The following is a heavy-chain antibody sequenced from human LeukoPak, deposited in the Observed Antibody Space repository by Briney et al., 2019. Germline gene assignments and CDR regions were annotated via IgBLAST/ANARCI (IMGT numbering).Heavy chain of an antibody. CDR3: ARVTTARNWFDP. Sequence: AGSLRLSCAASGFTVSSNYMSWVRQAPGKGLEWVSVIYSGGSTYYADSVKGRFTISRDNSKNTLYLQMNSLRAEDTAVYYCARVTTARNWFDPWGQGTLVTVSS. V-gene: IGHV3-53*01. D-gene: IGHD4-11*01. CDR2: IYSGGST. J-gene: IGHJ5*02. CDR1: GFTVSSNY.